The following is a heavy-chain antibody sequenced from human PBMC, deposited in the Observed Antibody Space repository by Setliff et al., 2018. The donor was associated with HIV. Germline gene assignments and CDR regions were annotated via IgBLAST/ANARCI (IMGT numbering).Heavy chain of an antibody. CDR2: MNPNSGGT. V-gene: IGHV1-2*02. CDR1: GYTFTVYY. D-gene: IGHD3-3*01. J-gene: IGHJ4*02. Sequence: ASVKVSCKASGYTFTVYYLHWLRQAPGQGLEWMGWMNPNSGGTNYAQKFQGRVTMTRDTSINTAFMELNSLRSDDTAVYYCARLFYDYWSGFYSGDCWGQGTLVT. CDR3: ARLFYDYWSGFYSGDC.